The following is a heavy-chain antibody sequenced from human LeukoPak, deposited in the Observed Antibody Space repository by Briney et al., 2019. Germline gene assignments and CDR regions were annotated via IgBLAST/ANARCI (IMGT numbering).Heavy chain of an antibody. J-gene: IGHJ6*03. V-gene: IGHV4-34*01. CDR1: GGSFSGYY. D-gene: IGHD3-3*01. CDR3: ARWYYDFWSGYYRLGYYYMDV. CDR2: INHSGST. Sequence: SETLSLTCAVYGGSFSGYYWSWIRQPPGKGLEWIGEINHSGSTNYNPSLKSRVTISEDTSKNQFSLKLSSVTAADTAVYYCARWYYDFWSGYYRLGYYYMDVWGKGTTVTVSS.